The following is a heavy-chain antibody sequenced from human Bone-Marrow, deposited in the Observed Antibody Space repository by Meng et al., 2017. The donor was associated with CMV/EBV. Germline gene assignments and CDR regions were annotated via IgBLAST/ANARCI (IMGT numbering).Heavy chain of an antibody. J-gene: IGHJ4*02. CDR3: ASGSRRDGAFDY. Sequence: SETLSLTCTVSGDSVISSDYYWGWIRQPPGKGLDWIGSIYFSGNSYYKPSLKSQATMSVDTSRNLFSLQLTSVTAADTAVFYCASGSRRDGAFDYWGQGTLVTVSS. D-gene: IGHD5-24*01. CDR2: IYFSGNS. V-gene: IGHV4-39*02. CDR1: GDSVISSDYY.